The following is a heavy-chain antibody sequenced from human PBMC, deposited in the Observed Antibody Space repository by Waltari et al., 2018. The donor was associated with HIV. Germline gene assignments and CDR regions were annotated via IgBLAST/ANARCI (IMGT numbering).Heavy chain of an antibody. CDR2: TYSGGST. V-gene: IGHV3-53*01. CDR1: GFTVSRTF. CDR3: ARAVVPGRIPHYYYAMDV. D-gene: IGHD2-2*02. J-gene: IGHJ6*02. Sequence: EVQLVESGGDLIQPGGSLRLSCAASGFTVSRTFLSWARQAPGKGLEWVSLTYSGGSTYYANSVQGRFTVSRDISKNTLYLQMSGLRGDDTAVYYCARAVVPGRIPHYYYAMDVWGQGTTVTVSS.